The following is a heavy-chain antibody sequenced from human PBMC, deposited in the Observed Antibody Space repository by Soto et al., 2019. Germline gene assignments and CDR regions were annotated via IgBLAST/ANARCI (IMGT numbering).Heavy chain of an antibody. J-gene: IGHJ4*02. D-gene: IGHD2-8*02. CDR2: VTHDGTLY. Sequence: QVQLVESGGGVVQPGRSLRLSCVASGFTFSSCAMHWVRQVPGKGLEWLAVVTHDGTLYPYADSVKGRFSFSRDNSRKTLVLQMNGPRPDDTALYYCVKDRSDTWSFDYWGQGTLVTVSS. CDR3: VKDRSDTWSFDY. V-gene: IGHV3-30*18. CDR1: GFTFSSCA.